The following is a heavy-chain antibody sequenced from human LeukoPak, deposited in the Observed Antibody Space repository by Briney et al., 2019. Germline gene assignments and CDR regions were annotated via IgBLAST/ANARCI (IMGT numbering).Heavy chain of an antibody. CDR3: ARDRPRTNYYGSGSYSNYFDS. D-gene: IGHD3-10*01. Sequence: APPQSLTCSVSGGSINRGGDYWSWIPEHPGKGLGWIWYISYTASSYSSPSLKSRVSISIGTSKNHFSLKLSSVTAADTAVYYCARDRPRTNYYGSGSYSNYFDSWGQGTLVTVSS. CDR1: GGSINRGGDY. J-gene: IGHJ4*02. CDR2: ISYTASS. V-gene: IGHV4-31*03.